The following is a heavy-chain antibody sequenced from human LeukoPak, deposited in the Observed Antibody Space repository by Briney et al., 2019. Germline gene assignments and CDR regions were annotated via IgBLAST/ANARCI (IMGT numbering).Heavy chain of an antibody. CDR2: INHSGST. CDR1: VGSFSGYY. J-gene: IGHJ4*02. V-gene: IGHV4-34*01. CDR3: ARDWGYKVRAGGYFDY. D-gene: IGHD1-26*01. Sequence: SETLSLTCAVYVGSFSGYYWSWIREPPGKGLEWIGEINHSGSTNYNPSLKSRVTISVDTSKNQYSLKLSSVTAADTAGYSCARDWGYKVRAGGYFDYWGQGTLVTVSS.